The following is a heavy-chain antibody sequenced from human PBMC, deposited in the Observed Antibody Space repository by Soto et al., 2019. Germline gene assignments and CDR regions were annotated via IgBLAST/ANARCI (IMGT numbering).Heavy chain of an antibody. CDR3: AKDRKVPWFDP. CDR1: GFTFSSYA. V-gene: IGHV3-23*01. Sequence: XESLRLSCAASGFTFSSYAMSWVRQAPGKELEWVSAISGSGGSTYYADSVKGRFTISRDNSKNTLYLQMNSLRAEDTAVYYCAKDRKVPWFDPWGQGTLVTVSS. CDR2: ISGSGGST. J-gene: IGHJ5*02.